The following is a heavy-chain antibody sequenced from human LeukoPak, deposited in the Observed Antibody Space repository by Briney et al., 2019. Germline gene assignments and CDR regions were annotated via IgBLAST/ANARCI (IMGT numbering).Heavy chain of an antibody. D-gene: IGHD4-17*01. Sequence: SETLSLTCTVSGGSISSYYWSWLRQPPGKGLEWIGYIYYSGSTNYNPSLKSRVTISVDTSKNQFSLKLSSVTAADTAVYYCARDYGDYGHYYYYGMDVWGQGTTVTVSS. V-gene: IGHV4-59*01. CDR2: IYYSGST. J-gene: IGHJ6*02. CDR3: ARDYGDYGHYYYYGMDV. CDR1: GGSISSYY.